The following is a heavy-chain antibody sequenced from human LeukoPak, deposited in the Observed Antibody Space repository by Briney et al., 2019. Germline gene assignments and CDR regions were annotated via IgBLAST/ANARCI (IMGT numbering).Heavy chain of an antibody. Sequence: GGSLRLSCAAFGFTFSTYAMSWVRQAPGKGLEWVCGISASGDSTYYADSVKGRFTISRDNSKNTLYLQMNSLRAEDTAVYYCAKDRVAATGIGELEHWGQGTLSPSPQ. V-gene: IGHV3-23*01. J-gene: IGHJ1*01. D-gene: IGHD6-13*01. CDR3: AKDRVAATGIGELEH. CDR2: ISASGDST. CDR1: GFTFSTYA.